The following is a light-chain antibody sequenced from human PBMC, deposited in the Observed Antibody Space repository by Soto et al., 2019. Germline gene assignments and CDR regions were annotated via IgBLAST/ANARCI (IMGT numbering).Light chain of an antibody. J-gene: IGKJ1*01. V-gene: IGKV3-20*01. CDR3: QQYGRT. Sequence: EIVLTQSPGTLSLSPGERATLSCRASQSVSSSYLAWYQQKPGQAPRLLIYGASSRATGIPDRFSGSGSGTDFTLTISRREPEDFAVYYCQQYGRTFGQGTKVEIK. CDR2: GAS. CDR1: QSVSSSY.